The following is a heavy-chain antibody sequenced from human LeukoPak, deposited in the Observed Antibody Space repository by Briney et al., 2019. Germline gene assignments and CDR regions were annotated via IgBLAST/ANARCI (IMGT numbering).Heavy chain of an antibody. D-gene: IGHD5-24*01. J-gene: IGHJ3*02. CDR2: IYLSGIT. Sequence: SETLSLTCTVPGGSISSYYWSCIRQPPGKGLEWVGYIYLSGITNYNPSLKSRVTISVDASKNQFSLKLSSVAAADTAVYYCARGLLDGYTHPAAFDIWGQGTMVTVSS. CDR3: ARGLLDGYTHPAAFDI. CDR1: GGSISSYY. V-gene: IGHV4-59*01.